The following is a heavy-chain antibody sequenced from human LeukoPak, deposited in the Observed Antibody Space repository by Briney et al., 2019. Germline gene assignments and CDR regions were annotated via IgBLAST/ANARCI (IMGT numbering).Heavy chain of an antibody. V-gene: IGHV3-23*01. Sequence: GGSLRLSCAASGFTFSTYAMSWVRQAPGKGLEWVSHISGSGTSAFYADSVKGRFTISRDNSKNTLYPQMSSMRDEDTAVYYCAKYITGPYRDCWGQGTLVTVSS. CDR1: GFTFSTYA. J-gene: IGHJ4*02. CDR3: AKYITGPYRDC. D-gene: IGHD1-14*01. CDR2: ISGSGTSA.